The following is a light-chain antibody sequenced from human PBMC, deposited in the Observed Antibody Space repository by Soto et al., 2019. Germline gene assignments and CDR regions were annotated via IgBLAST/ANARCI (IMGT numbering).Light chain of an antibody. J-gene: IGKJ4*01. CDR3: QQSDTFPAT. CDR1: QGIRSW. Sequence: DIQMTQSPSSVSASVGDRVTITCRASQGIRSWLAWYQQKPGKAPKLLISSASTLQSGVPSRFNGSGSGTDLTLTISGLQPEVFATYYCQQSDTFPATFGGGTKVDIK. CDR2: SAS. V-gene: IGKV1D-12*01.